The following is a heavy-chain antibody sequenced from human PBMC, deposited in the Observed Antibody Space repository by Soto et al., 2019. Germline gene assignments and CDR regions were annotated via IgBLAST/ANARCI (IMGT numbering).Heavy chain of an antibody. D-gene: IGHD4-17*01. CDR1: GGTFSSHP. CDR3: AREVGYGDFSAALLD. V-gene: IGHV1-69*01. J-gene: IGHJ4*02. CDR2: IITLFGTA. Sequence: VQLIQSGAAVKQPGSSVKVSCKASGGTFSSHPINWGRQAPGQGLEWMGGIITLFGTANYAQNFQGRVTITADQSTSTAYMDLNSLRSDDTAVYYCAREVGYGDFSAALLDWGQGTLVTVSS.